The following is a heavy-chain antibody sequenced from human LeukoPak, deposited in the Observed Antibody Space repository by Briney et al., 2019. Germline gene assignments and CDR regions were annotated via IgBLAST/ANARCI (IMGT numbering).Heavy chain of an antibody. CDR2: ISYDGSNK. J-gene: IGHJ4*02. D-gene: IGHD4-23*01. V-gene: IGHV3-30-3*01. CDR1: GFTFSSYA. CDR3: AKDGGTVAAFDY. Sequence: PGGSLRLSCAASGFTFSSYAMHWVRQAPGKGLEWVAVISYDGSNKYYADSVKGRFTISRDNSKNTLYLQMNSLRAEDTAVYYCAKDGGTVAAFDYWGQGTLVTVSS.